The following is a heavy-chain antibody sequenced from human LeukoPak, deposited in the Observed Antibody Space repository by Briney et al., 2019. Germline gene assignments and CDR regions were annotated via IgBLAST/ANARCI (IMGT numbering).Heavy chain of an antibody. V-gene: IGHV4-61*01. Sequence: SETLSLTCAVSGGSVNSGSYYWSWIRQHPGKGLEWIGYVYYTGITNYNPSLKSRVTISVDTSKNQFSLNLNSVTAADTAVYYCATSQCGSDCYLAGDYWGQGTLVTVSS. J-gene: IGHJ4*02. CDR3: ATSQCGSDCYLAGDY. CDR2: VYYTGIT. D-gene: IGHD2-21*02. CDR1: GGSVNSGSYY.